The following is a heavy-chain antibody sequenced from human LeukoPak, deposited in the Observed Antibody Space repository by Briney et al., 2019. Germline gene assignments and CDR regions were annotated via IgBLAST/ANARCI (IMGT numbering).Heavy chain of an antibody. CDR2: IKQDGSEK. D-gene: IGHD1-7*01. J-gene: IGHJ6*02. V-gene: IGHV3-7*01. CDR3: ATDPLITGTGGGYYYYGMDV. CDR1: GFTFSSYW. Sequence: GGSLRLSCAASGFTFSSYWMNWVRQAPGKGLEWVANIKQDGSEKYYVDSVKGRFTISRDNAKNSLYLQMNSLRAEDTAVYYCATDPLITGTGGGYYYYGMDVWGQGTTVTVSS.